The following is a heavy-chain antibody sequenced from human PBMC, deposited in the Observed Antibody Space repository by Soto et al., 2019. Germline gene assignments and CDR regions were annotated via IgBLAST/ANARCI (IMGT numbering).Heavy chain of an antibody. Sequence: QGQLVQSEVEVKKPGASVKVSCKASGYTFTRYGISWVRQAPGQGLEWMGWISGYNGDTNYAQKFQDRVSXTXXXSXXTAYMELRSLTSDDTAVYYCAKNGQPPYYYYGLDVWGQGTKVTVSS. CDR2: ISGYNGDT. CDR1: GYTFTRYG. J-gene: IGHJ6*02. V-gene: IGHV1-18*01. D-gene: IGHD2-8*01. CDR3: AKNGQPPYYYYGLDV.